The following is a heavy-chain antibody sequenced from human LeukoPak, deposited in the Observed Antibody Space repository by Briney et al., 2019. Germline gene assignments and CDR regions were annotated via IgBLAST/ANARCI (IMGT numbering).Heavy chain of an antibody. CDR2: ISGSGAST. D-gene: IGHD1-14*01. CDR1: GFTFSNYW. Sequence: GGSLRLSCAASGFTFSNYWMHWVRQAPGKGLEWVSAISGSGASTYYADSVKGRFTISRDNSKNMLYLQMNSLRAEDTAVYYCAKPARTDYADYWGQGTLVTVSS. V-gene: IGHV3-23*01. J-gene: IGHJ4*02. CDR3: AKPARTDYADY.